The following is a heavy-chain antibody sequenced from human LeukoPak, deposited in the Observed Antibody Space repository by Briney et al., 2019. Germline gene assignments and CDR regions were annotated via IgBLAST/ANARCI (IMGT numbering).Heavy chain of an antibody. Sequence: PSVTVSCKASGGTFTSYAISWVRQSPGQRLEWVGGSIPIFGTANYAYKFQGRVTITADEATSTASMELSSMRSDDTAVYYCARFRWFGALSGPDYYYYGMDVWGKGTTVTVSS. D-gene: IGHD3-10*01. V-gene: IGHV1-69*13. CDR1: GGTFTSYA. J-gene: IGHJ6*04. CDR3: ARFRWFGALSGPDYYYYGMDV. CDR2: SIPIFGTA.